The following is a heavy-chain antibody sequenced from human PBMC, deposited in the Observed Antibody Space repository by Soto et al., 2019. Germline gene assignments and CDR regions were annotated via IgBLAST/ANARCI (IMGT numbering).Heavy chain of an antibody. CDR3: ARAPGSYYDSSGYRYYFDY. Sequence: GGSLRLSCAASGFTFSSYGMHWVRQAPGKGLKWVAVLWYDGSNKYYADSVKGRFTISRDNSKNTLFLQMNSLRVEDTAVYYCARAPGSYYDSSGYRYYFDYWGQGTLVTVSS. D-gene: IGHD3-22*01. J-gene: IGHJ4*02. CDR1: GFTFSSYG. V-gene: IGHV3-33*01. CDR2: LWYDGSNK.